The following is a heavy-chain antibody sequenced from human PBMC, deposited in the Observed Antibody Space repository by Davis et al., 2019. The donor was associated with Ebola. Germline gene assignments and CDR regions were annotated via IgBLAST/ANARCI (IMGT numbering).Heavy chain of an antibody. V-gene: IGHV3-30*18. J-gene: IGHJ4*02. Sequence: GGSLRLSCVASGLTFSSYGMHWVRQAPGKGLEWVAVISYDGSNKYYADSVKGRFTISRDNSKNTLYLQMNSLRAEDTAVYYCAKSTPDYWGQGTLVTVSS. CDR2: ISYDGSNK. CDR1: GLTFSSYG. CDR3: AKSTPDY.